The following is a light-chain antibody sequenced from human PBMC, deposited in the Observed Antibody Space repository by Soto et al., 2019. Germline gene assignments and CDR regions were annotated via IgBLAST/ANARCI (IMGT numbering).Light chain of an antibody. J-gene: IGLJ2*01. Sequence: QSVLTQPSSVSGSPGPSITISCTGTSSEVGSYNLVSWYQQHPGKAPKLMIYEGSKRPSGVSNRFSGSKSGNTASLTISGLQAEDEADYYCCSYAGSSTLVFGGGTKVTVL. CDR3: CSYAGSSTLV. CDR1: SSEVGSYNL. CDR2: EGS. V-gene: IGLV2-23*01.